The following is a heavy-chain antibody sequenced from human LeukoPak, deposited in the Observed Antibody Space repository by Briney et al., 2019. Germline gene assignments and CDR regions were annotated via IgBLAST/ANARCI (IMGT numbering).Heavy chain of an antibody. CDR2: IYPGDSDT. V-gene: IGHV5-51*01. CDR1: GSSFTTYW. Sequence: GESLKISCKGSGSSFTTYWIGWVRQMPGKGLEWIGIIYPGDSDTRYIPSFQGQVTISADKSINTAYLQWSSLKASDTAMYYCATSQGGYSYGYGDYWGQGTLVTVSS. CDR3: ATSQGGYSYGYGDY. J-gene: IGHJ4*02. D-gene: IGHD5-18*01.